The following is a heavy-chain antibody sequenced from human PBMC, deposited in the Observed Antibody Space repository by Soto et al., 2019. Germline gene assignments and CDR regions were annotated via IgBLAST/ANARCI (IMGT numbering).Heavy chain of an antibody. CDR1: GFTFSSYW. D-gene: IGHD3-3*01. CDR3: ARVVSWSGYYTGIFGY. Sequence: GGSLRLSCAASGFTFSSYWMSWVRQAPGKGLEWVANIKQDGSEKYYVDSVKGRFTISRDNAKNSLYLQMNSLRAEDTAVYYCARVVSWSGYYTGIFGYWGQGTLVTVSS. V-gene: IGHV3-7*01. CDR2: IKQDGSEK. J-gene: IGHJ4*02.